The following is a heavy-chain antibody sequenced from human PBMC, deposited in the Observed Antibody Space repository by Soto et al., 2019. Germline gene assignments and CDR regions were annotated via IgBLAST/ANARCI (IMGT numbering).Heavy chain of an antibody. CDR2: IHYSGST. D-gene: IGHD3-22*01. J-gene: IGHJ4*02. Sequence: QLQLQESGPGLVKPSETLSLTCTVSGASVTIIDYYWGWIRQPPGKGLEWIGSIHYSGSTYYNPSLKSRVTISGGTPKRQFSLKLTSVTAADAAVYYCAAHDSGGYYAEYWGQGTLVTVSA. CDR3: AAHDSGGYYAEY. CDR1: GASVTIIDYY. V-gene: IGHV4-39*01.